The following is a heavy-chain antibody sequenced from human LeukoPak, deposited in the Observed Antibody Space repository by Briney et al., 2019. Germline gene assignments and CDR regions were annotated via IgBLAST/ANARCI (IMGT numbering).Heavy chain of an antibody. Sequence: ASVKVSCKASGYTFTSYDINWVRQATGQGLEWMGWMNPNSGNTGYAQKFQGRVTITRNTSISTAYMELSSLRSEDTAVYYCARRVFYDFWPDHWGQGTLVTVSS. J-gene: IGHJ5*02. CDR1: GYTFTSYD. D-gene: IGHD3-3*01. CDR3: ARRVFYDFWPDH. CDR2: MNPNSGNT. V-gene: IGHV1-8*03.